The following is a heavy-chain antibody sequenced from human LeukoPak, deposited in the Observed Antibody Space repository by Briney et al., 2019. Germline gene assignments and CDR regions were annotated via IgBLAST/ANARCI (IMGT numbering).Heavy chain of an antibody. CDR2: ISSSSSYI. CDR3: ARTGTSLVDY. CDR1: GFTFSSYS. D-gene: IGHD1-1*01. Sequence: GSLRLSCAASGFTFSSYSMNWVRQGPGQGLEWVSSISSSSSYIYYADSVKGRFTISRDNAKNSLYLQMNSLRAEDTAVYYCARTGTSLVDYWGQGTLVTVSS. J-gene: IGHJ4*02. V-gene: IGHV3-21*01.